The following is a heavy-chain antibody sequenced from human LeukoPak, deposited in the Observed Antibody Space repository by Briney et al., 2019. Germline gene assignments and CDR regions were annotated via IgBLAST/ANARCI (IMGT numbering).Heavy chain of an antibody. CDR3: ATPATRTVNC. D-gene: IGHD4-11*01. J-gene: IGHJ4*02. V-gene: IGHV3-7*01. CDR2: IKEDGTEK. Sequence: PGGSLRLSCAASGFTFSSYAMSWVRQAPGMGLEWVATIKEDGTEKYYVDSVKGRFTISRDNAKNSLYLQMNSLRAEDTAVYHCATPATRTVNCWGQGTLVTVSS. CDR1: GFTFSSYA.